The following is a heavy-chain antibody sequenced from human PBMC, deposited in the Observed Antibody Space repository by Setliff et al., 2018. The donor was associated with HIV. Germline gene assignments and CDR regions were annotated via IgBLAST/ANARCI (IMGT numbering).Heavy chain of an antibody. Sequence: GGSLRLSCAVSGFSFRTYWMSWVRQAPGKGLEWVANIQQDGSQKFYVDSVKGRFTISRDNAKNSVYLQMNSLRVEDTAVYYCARWPREVAEMGVAFDSWGQGTMVTVSS. CDR1: GFSFRTYW. V-gene: IGHV3-7*03. J-gene: IGHJ3*02. CDR2: IQQDGSQK. D-gene: IGHD3-16*01. CDR3: ARWPREVAEMGVAFDS.